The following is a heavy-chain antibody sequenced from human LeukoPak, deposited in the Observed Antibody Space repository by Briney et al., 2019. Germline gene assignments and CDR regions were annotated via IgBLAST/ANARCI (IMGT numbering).Heavy chain of an antibody. D-gene: IGHD3-3*01. Sequence: ASVKASCKASGYTFTSYAMHWVRQAPGQRLEWMGWINAGNGNTKYSQKFQGRVTITRDTSASTAYMELSSLRSEDTAVYYCARGATIFGVVTLFDYWGQGTLVTVSS. J-gene: IGHJ4*02. CDR2: INAGNGNT. CDR3: ARGATIFGVVTLFDY. V-gene: IGHV1-3*01. CDR1: GYTFTSYA.